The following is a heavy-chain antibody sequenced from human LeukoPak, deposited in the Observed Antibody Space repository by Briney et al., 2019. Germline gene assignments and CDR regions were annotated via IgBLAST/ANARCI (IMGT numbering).Heavy chain of an antibody. V-gene: IGHV4-38-2*02. Sequence: PSETLSLTCTVSGYSISSGYYWGWIRQPPGKGLEWIGSIYHSGSTYYNPSLKSRVTISVDTSKNQFSLKLSSVTAADTAVYYCARLITGGWLNYWGQGTLVTVSS. D-gene: IGHD3-22*01. J-gene: IGHJ4*02. CDR2: IYHSGST. CDR1: GYSISSGYY. CDR3: ARLITGGWLNY.